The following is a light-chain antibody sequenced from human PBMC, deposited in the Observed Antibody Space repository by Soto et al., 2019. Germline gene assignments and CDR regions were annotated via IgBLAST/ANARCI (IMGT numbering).Light chain of an antibody. V-gene: IGKV3-20*01. CDR1: QSVGRRY. Sequence: IVLTQSPDTLSLSPGERATLSCRASQSVGRRYLAWYQQKPGQAPMLLIYDTSERASDIPDRFSGSASGTDFTITISRVVLEEYAVYYCQYQGTFGGGTKVEIE. CDR2: DTS. CDR3: QYQGT. J-gene: IGKJ4*01.